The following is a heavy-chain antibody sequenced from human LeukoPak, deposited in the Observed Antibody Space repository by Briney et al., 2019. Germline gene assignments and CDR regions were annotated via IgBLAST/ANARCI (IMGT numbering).Heavy chain of an antibody. CDR3: AKGFRSGWGGDYFDN. Sequence: QPGGSLRLSCASSGFTFDDYAMHWVRQAPGKGLEWVSLISGDGSSTYYADAVKGRFTISRDNSKNSLYLQMNSQRTEDTALYYCAKGFRSGWGGDYFDNWGQGTLVTVSS. J-gene: IGHJ4*02. CDR2: ISGDGSST. D-gene: IGHD6-19*01. V-gene: IGHV3-43*02. CDR1: GFTFDDYA.